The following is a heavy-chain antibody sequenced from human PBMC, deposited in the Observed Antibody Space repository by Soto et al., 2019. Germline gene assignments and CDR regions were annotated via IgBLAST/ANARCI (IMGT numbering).Heavy chain of an antibody. CDR1: GFTFSSYE. D-gene: IGHD6-6*01. V-gene: IGHV3-48*03. CDR3: AREGVGSSSGYYYGMDV. J-gene: IGHJ6*02. Sequence: GGSLRLSCAASGFTFSSYEMNWVRQAPGKGLEWVSYISSSGSTIYYADSVKGRFTISRDNAKNSLYLQMNSLRAEDTAVYYCAREGVGSSSGYYYGMDVWGPGTTVTVSS. CDR2: ISSSGSTI.